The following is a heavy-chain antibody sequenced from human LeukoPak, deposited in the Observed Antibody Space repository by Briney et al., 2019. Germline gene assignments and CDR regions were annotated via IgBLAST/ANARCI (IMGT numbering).Heavy chain of an antibody. V-gene: IGHV3-11*04. Sequence: GGSLRLSCAASGFTFSDYYMSWIRQAPGKGLEWVSYISSSGSTIYYADSVKGRFTISRDNAKNSLYLQMNSLRAEDTAVYYCARISPVPTVVRKHYYYYYYMDVWGKGTTVTVSS. CDR3: ARISPVPTVVRKHYYYYYYMDV. CDR2: ISSSGSTI. J-gene: IGHJ6*03. D-gene: IGHD4-23*01. CDR1: GFTFSDYY.